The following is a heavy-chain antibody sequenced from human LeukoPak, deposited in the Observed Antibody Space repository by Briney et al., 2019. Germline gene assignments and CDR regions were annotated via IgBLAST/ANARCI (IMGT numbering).Heavy chain of an antibody. CDR1: GFTCSSYW. CDR2: IKQDGSEK. CDR3: ARTRRGWSQNWDY. J-gene: IGHJ4*02. D-gene: IGHD6-19*01. Sequence: GGSLRLSCAASGFTCSSYWMSWVRQAPGKGLEWVANIKQDGSEKYYVDSVKGRFTISRDNAKNSLYLQMNSLRAEDTAVYYCARTRRGWSQNWDYWGQGTLVTVSS. V-gene: IGHV3-7*01.